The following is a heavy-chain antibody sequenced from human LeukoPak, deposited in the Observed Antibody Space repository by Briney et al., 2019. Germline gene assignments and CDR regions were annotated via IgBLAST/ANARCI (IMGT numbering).Heavy chain of an antibody. CDR1: GGTFSSYA. V-gene: IGHV1-69*13. Sequence: SVKVSCKASGGTFSSYAISGVRQAAGQGLEWMGGIIPIFGTASYAQKFQGRVTITADESTSTAYMELSSLRSEDTAVYYCAVATVTNQFFDYWGQGTLVTVSS. CDR3: AVATVTNQFFDY. J-gene: IGHJ4*02. D-gene: IGHD4-11*01. CDR2: IIPIFGTA.